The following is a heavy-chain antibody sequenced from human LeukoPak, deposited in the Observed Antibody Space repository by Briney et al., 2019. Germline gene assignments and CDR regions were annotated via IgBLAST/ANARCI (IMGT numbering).Heavy chain of an antibody. CDR1: GFTFSDYY. CDR3: ARVNYYDSSGIHYYMDV. V-gene: IGHV4-31*02. D-gene: IGHD3-22*01. Sequence: LRLSCAASGFTFSDYYMSWIRQHPGKGLEWIGYIYYSGSTYYNPSLKSRVTISVDTSKNQFSLKLSSVTAADTAVYYCARVNYYDSSGIHYYMDVWDKGTTVTVSS. CDR2: IYYSGST. J-gene: IGHJ6*03.